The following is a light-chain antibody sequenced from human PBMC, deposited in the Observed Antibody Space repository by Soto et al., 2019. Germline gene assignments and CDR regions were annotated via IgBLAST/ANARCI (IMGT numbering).Light chain of an antibody. CDR1: SSDVSNYNL. J-gene: IGLJ2*01. Sequence: QSVLAQPASVSGSPGQSITISCTGTSSDVSNYNLVSWYQQRSGEATGLIIYDDTKRPSGDSHPFSGSRSDNTASLTISGLQTEDEGNYYCSSYTVSALFGGETKLTVL. CDR2: DDT. V-gene: IGLV2-23*01. CDR3: SSYTVSAL.